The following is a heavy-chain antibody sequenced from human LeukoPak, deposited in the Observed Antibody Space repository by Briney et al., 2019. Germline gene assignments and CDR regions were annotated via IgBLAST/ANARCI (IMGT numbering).Heavy chain of an antibody. CDR3: ARVPVLLWFGELFRESNWFDP. D-gene: IGHD3-10*01. Sequence: SETLSLTCTVSGGSISSSSYYWGWIRQPPGKGLEWIGSIYYSGSTYYNPSLKSRVTISVDTSKNQFSLKLSSVTAADTAVYYCARVPVLLWFGELFRESNWFDPWGQGTLVTVSS. CDR1: GGSISSSSYY. V-gene: IGHV4-39*07. J-gene: IGHJ5*02. CDR2: IYYSGST.